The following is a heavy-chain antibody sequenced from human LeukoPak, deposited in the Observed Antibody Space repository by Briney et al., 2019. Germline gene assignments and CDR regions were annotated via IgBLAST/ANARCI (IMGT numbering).Heavy chain of an antibody. CDR1: GYTFTGYY. CDR2: INPNSGGT. J-gene: IGHJ4*02. D-gene: IGHD3-22*01. CDR3: ATIGRAHGLDFDY. Sequence: GASVNVSCKASGYTFTGYYMHWVRQAPGQGLAWMGWINPNSGGTNYAQKFQGRVTMTRDTSISTAYMELSRLRSDDTAVYYCATIGRAHGLDFDYWGQGTLVTVSS. V-gene: IGHV1-2*02.